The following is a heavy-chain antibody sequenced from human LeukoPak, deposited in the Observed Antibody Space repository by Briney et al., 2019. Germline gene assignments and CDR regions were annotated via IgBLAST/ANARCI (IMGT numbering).Heavy chain of an antibody. CDR3: ARGAFVYDSSGYWYDY. D-gene: IGHD3-22*01. Sequence: GGSLRLSCAASGFTFSSYEMYWVRQAPGKGLEWVSYISSSGSTIYYADSVKGRFTISRDNAKNSLYLQMNSLRAEDTAVYYCARGAFVYDSSGYWYDYWGQGTLVTVSS. V-gene: IGHV3-48*03. CDR1: GFTFSSYE. CDR2: ISSSGSTI. J-gene: IGHJ4*02.